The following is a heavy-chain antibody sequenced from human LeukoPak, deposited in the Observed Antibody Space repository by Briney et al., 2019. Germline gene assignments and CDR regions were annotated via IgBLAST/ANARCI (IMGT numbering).Heavy chain of an antibody. D-gene: IGHD2-2*02. CDR3: ARYCSSTSCYTWDYYYGTDV. V-gene: IGHV1-8*01. J-gene: IGHJ6*02. CDR2: MNPNSGNT. Sequence: ASVKVSCKASGYTFTSYDINWVRQATGQGLEWMGWMNPNSGNTGYAQKFQGRVTMTRNTSISTAYMELSSLRSEDTAVYYCARYCSSTSCYTWDYYYGTDVWGQGATVTVSS. CDR1: GYTFTSYD.